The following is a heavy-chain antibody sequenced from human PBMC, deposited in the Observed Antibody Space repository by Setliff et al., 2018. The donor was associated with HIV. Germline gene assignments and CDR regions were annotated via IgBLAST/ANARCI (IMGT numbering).Heavy chain of an antibody. J-gene: IGHJ4*02. CDR3: ARDRPLDTPGMGLYLDY. D-gene: IGHD2-15*01. V-gene: IGHV1-2*02. Sequence: ASVKVSCKASGYTLTGHYMHWVRQAPGQGLEWMGYFNPNNAASKFAQKFQGRVTMTRVTSTSTAYMELTSLTSDDTAVYYCARDRPLDTPGMGLYLDYWGQGTLVTVSS. CDR2: FNPNNAAS. CDR1: GYTLTGHY.